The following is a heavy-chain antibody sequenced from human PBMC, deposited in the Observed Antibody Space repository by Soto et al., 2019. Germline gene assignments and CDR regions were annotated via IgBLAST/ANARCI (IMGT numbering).Heavy chain of an antibody. CDR3: ARDRDSPTIFGVYYYMDV. Sequence: GGSLRLSCAASGFTFSSYWMSWVRQAPGKGLEWVANIKQDGSEKYYVDSVKGRFTISRDNAKNSLYLQMNSLRAEDTAVYYCARDRDSPTIFGVYYYMDVWGKGTTVTVSS. CDR1: GFTFSSYW. J-gene: IGHJ6*03. V-gene: IGHV3-7*01. D-gene: IGHD3-3*01. CDR2: IKQDGSEK.